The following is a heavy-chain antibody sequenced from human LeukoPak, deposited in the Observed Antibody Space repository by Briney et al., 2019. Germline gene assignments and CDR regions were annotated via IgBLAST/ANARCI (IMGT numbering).Heavy chain of an antibody. D-gene: IGHD6-13*01. CDR2: INQDGSET. Sequence: GGSLRLSCAASRFTFGIYWKGWVRQAPGKAPEWVANINQDGSETYYVDSVEGRFTISRDNTKDSLYLQMNSLRDEDTALYYCARAASTGTVDYWGQGTLVTVSS. CDR3: ARAASTGTVDY. V-gene: IGHV3-7*01. J-gene: IGHJ4*02. CDR1: RFTFGIYW.